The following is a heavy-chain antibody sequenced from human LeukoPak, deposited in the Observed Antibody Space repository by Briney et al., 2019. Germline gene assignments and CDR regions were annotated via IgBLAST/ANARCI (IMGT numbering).Heavy chain of an antibody. CDR3: AKDKYDILTGLMDY. Sequence: GGSLRLSCAASGFTFSCYAMSWVRQAPGKGLEWVSAISGSGGSTYYADSVKGRFTISRDNPKNTLYLQMNSLRAEDTAVYYCAKDKYDILTGLMDYWGQGTLVTVSS. CDR2: ISGSGGST. CDR1: GFTFSCYA. J-gene: IGHJ4*02. D-gene: IGHD3-9*01. V-gene: IGHV3-23*01.